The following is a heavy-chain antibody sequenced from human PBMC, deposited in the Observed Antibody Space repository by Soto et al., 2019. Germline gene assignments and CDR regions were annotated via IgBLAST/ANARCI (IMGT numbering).Heavy chain of an antibody. D-gene: IGHD2-8*01. CDR2: IESDGRGT. Sequence: EVQLVESGGGLVQPGGSLRLSCAASGFTFSTSWMHWVRQAPGKGLVWVSRIESDGRGTTYADSVKGRFTISRDNDKNTLYLQMNNLRAEDTAVYYCARDSMKGRFDPWGQGTLVTVYS. CDR3: ARDSMKGRFDP. CDR1: GFTFSTSW. J-gene: IGHJ5*02. V-gene: IGHV3-74*01.